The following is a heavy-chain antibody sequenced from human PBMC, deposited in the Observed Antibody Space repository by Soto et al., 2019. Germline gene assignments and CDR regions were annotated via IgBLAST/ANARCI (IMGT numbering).Heavy chain of an antibody. V-gene: IGHV3-23*01. CDR1: GFTFSSYA. D-gene: IGHD6-13*01. CDR2: IGGSGVAI. Sequence: EVQLLESGGGLIQPGGSLRLSCAGSGFTFSSYAMTWVRQAPGKGLEWVSTIGGSGVAIYYADSVRGRFTISRDNSKNTLYLQRNSLRAVDTAIYYCAKRRSYSSNDYIFDYWGQGTLVTVSS. J-gene: IGHJ4*02. CDR3: AKRRSYSSNDYIFDY.